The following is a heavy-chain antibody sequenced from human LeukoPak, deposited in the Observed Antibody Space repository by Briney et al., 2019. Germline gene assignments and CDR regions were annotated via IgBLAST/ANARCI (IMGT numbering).Heavy chain of an antibody. J-gene: IGHJ4*02. CDR1: GGSIFSSSYY. V-gene: IGHV4-39*02. CDR3: ARDPLGHRGRRDGYNYGHTSDY. CDR2: IYYSGNT. Sequence: SETLSLTCTVSGGSIFSSSYYWGWIRQPPRKGLEWIGSIYYSGNTYYNPSLKSRVTISVDTSKNQFSLKLSSVTAADTAVYYCARDPLGHRGRRDGYNYGHTSDYWGQGTLVTVSS. D-gene: IGHD5-24*01.